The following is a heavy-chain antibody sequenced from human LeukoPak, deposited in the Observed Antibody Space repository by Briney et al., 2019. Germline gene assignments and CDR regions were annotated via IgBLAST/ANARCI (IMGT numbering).Heavy chain of an antibody. CDR2: ILNDGRNE. J-gene: IGHJ6*02. Sequence: GRSLRLSCSASGFTFSLYAMNWVRQAPGKGLEWVAFILNDGRNEHYADSVKGRFTISRDNAKNTVYMQMNSLRAEDTAVYYCAKYSSSSNYYYGMDVWGQGTTVTVSS. CDR1: GFTFSLYA. V-gene: IGHV3-30*18. D-gene: IGHD6-13*01. CDR3: AKYSSSSNYYYGMDV.